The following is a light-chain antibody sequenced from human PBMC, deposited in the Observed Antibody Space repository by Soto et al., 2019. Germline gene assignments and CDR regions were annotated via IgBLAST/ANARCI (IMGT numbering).Light chain of an antibody. V-gene: IGKV3-20*01. Sequence: EIVLTQSPGTLSLSPGDTAALSCRASQSVSNNYLAWYQQKPGQAPRLLIYGASSRATGIPDRFSGSASGTDFTLTISSLEPEDFAVYYCQQYGTSPRMFGQGTKVDIK. CDR2: GAS. CDR3: QQYGTSPRM. J-gene: IGKJ1*01. CDR1: QSVSNNY.